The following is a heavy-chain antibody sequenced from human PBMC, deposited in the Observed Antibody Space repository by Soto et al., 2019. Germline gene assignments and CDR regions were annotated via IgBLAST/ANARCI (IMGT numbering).Heavy chain of an antibody. CDR3: ARGTRDTRFLEWPQDDY. CDR2: IYYSGST. D-gene: IGHD3-3*01. Sequence: QVQLQESGPGLVKPSQTLSLTCTVSGGSISSGGYYWSWIRQHPGKGLEWIGYIYYSGSTYYNPSLKSRVTISVDTSKNQFSLKLSSVTAADTAVYYCARGTRDTRFLEWPQDDYWGQGTLVTVSS. CDR1: GGSISSGGYY. V-gene: IGHV4-31*03. J-gene: IGHJ4*02.